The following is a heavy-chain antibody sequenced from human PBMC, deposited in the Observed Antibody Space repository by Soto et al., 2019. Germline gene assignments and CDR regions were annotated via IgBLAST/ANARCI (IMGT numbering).Heavy chain of an antibody. CDR2: ISSSSSYR. CDR1: GFTFSSYS. J-gene: IGHJ3*02. V-gene: IGHV3-21*01. D-gene: IGHD3-3*01. CDR3: AKAAYDSRAFDI. Sequence: GGSLRPSCAASGFTFSSYSMNWVRQAPGKGLEWGSSISSSSSYRYYADSVKGRFTISRDNAKNSLYLQMNSLRAEDTAVYYCAKAAYDSRAFDIWGQGTMVTV.